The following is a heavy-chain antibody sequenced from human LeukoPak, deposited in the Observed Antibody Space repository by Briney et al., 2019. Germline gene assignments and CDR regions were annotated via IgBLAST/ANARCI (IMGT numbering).Heavy chain of an antibody. CDR2: IYYTGST. D-gene: IGHD4-17*01. Sequence: PSETLSLTCTVSGGSISSYYWNWIRQPPGKGLEWIGYIYYTGSTNYNPSLKSRVTISVDTSKNQFSLKLSSVTAADTAVYYCARQCGEHFDYWGQGTLVTVSS. CDR1: GGSISSYY. CDR3: ARQCGEHFDY. V-gene: IGHV4-59*08. J-gene: IGHJ4*02.